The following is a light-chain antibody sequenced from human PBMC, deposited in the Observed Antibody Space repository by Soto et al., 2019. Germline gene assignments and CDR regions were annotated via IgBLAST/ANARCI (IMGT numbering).Light chain of an antibody. CDR1: HSLSSSY. Sequence: SLLPWVRSTLSCRASHSLSSSYFARYQHKPGQGPRLLIYDASSRATGIPDRFSGIGSGTDFTLIINRLEPEDVAIYYCQQYGGSPRITFGQGTRLEIK. J-gene: IGKJ5*01. CDR2: DAS. V-gene: IGKV3-20*01. CDR3: QQYGGSPRIT.